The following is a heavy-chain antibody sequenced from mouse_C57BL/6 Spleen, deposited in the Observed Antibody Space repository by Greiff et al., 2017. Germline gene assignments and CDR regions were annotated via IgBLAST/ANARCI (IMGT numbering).Heavy chain of an antibody. CDR1: GFSFNTYA. V-gene: IGHV10-1*01. CDR2: IRSKSNNYAT. D-gene: IGHD1-1*01. Sequence: EVQRVESGGGLVQPKGSLKLSCAASGFSFNTYAMNWVRQAPGKGLEWVARIRSKSNNYATYYADSVKDRFTISRDDSESMLYLQMNNLKTEDTAMYYCVRGDYYGSSPYFDYWGQGTTLTVSS. J-gene: IGHJ2*01. CDR3: VRGDYYGSSPYFDY.